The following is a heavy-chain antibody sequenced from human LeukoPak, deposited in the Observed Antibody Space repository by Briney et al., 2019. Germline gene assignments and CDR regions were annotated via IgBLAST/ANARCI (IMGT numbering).Heavy chain of an antibody. CDR2: IIPIFGTA. CDR3: ARAWPYYDFWSGYLDI. V-gene: IGHV1-69*13. Sequence: GASVKLSCKASGGTFSSYAISWVRQAPGQGLEWMGGIIPIFGTANYAQNFQGRVTITADESTSTPYMELRGLRVEDTAVYYCARAWPYYDFWSGYLDIWGQGTMVTVSS. D-gene: IGHD3-3*01. J-gene: IGHJ3*02. CDR1: GGTFSSYA.